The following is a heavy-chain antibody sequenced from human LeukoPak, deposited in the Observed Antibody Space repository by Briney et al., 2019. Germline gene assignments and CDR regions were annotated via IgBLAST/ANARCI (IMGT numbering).Heavy chain of an antibody. J-gene: IGHJ4*02. Sequence: GGSLRLSCAASGFTFSSYGMHWVRQAPGKGLEWVAVIWYDGSNKYYADSVKGRFTISRDNFKNTLYLQMNSLRAEDTAVYYCARDPALTYYYDSSGFYWGQGTLVTVSS. D-gene: IGHD3-22*01. CDR2: IWYDGSNK. CDR1: GFTFSSYG. V-gene: IGHV3-33*01. CDR3: ARDPALTYYYDSSGFY.